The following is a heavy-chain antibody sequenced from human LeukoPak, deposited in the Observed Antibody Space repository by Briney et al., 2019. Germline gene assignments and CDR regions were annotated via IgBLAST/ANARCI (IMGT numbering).Heavy chain of an antibody. D-gene: IGHD3-9*01. J-gene: IGHJ6*02. CDR2: ISGDGRNI. V-gene: IGHV3-74*01. CDR1: GFTFSSYA. Sequence: GGSLRLSCAASGFTFSSYAMSWVRQAPRKGLVWVSRISGDGRNINYADSVRGRFTISRDNAKNTLYLQMNTLRVEDTAVYYCTRDLMDYDVSTGLHHYYMDVWGQGTTVTVSS. CDR3: TRDLMDYDVSTGLHHYYMDV.